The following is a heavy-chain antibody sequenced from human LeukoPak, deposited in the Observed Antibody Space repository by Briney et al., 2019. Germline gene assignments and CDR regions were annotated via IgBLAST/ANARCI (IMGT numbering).Heavy chain of an antibody. CDR1: GDSISTYY. CDR3: ARLRLRYTRNGDSTSYEVFDI. J-gene: IGHJ3*02. Sequence: PSETLSLTCTVSGDSISTYYWSWIRQSPGKGLECIGHVSDSGSTDYNPSLKSRLTMSIDRSMNQFSLKLSSVTAADTAVYYCARLRLRYTRNGDSTSYEVFDIWGQGTVVTVSS. CDR2: VSDSGST. V-gene: IGHV4-59*08. D-gene: IGHD2-21*01.